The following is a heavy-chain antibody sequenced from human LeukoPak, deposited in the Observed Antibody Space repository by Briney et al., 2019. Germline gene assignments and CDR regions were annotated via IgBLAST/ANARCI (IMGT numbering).Heavy chain of an antibody. CDR3: AKGSPYDILTGYYRNDFDY. Sequence: GGSLRLSCAASGFTFSSYSMNWVRQAPGKGLEWVSSISSSSSYIYYADSVKGRFTISRDNSKNTLYLQMNSLRAEDTAVYYCAKGSPYDILTGYYRNDFDYWGQGTLVTVSS. D-gene: IGHD3-9*01. J-gene: IGHJ4*02. V-gene: IGHV3-21*01. CDR2: ISSSSSYI. CDR1: GFTFSSYS.